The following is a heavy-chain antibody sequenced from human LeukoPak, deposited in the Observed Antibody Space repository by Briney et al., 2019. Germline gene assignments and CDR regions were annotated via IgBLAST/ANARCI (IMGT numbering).Heavy chain of an antibody. Sequence: GESLKISCAASGFTFSSYATSWVRQAPGKGLEWVSAISGSGGSTYYADSVKGRFTISRDNSKNTLYLQMNSLRAEDTAVYYCAKDPYYDFWSGYYQYYFDYWGQGTLVTVSS. J-gene: IGHJ4*02. CDR3: AKDPYYDFWSGYYQYYFDY. V-gene: IGHV3-23*01. D-gene: IGHD3-3*01. CDR2: ISGSGGST. CDR1: GFTFSSYA.